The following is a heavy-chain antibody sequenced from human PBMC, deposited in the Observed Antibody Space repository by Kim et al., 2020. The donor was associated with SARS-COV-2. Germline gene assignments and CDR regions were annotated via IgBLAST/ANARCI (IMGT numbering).Heavy chain of an antibody. J-gene: IGHJ5*02. CDR1: GGSIGTYY. CDR3: ARDHFDWPKNHYGFDP. D-gene: IGHD3-9*01. Sequence: SETLSLTCTVSGGSIGTYYWNWIRQPPGKGLEWIGHIYYSGSTSYNPSLKSRVTISVDTSKNQFSLKLSSVTAADTAVYYCARDHFDWPKNHYGFDPWG. V-gene: IGHV4-59*01. CDR2: IYYSGST.